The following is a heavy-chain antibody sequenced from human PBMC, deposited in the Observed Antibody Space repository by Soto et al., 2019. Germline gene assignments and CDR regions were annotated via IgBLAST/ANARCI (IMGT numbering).Heavy chain of an antibody. Sequence: LALTCAVSGGSISGNHWWSWVRQPPGGGLEWIGEIFHAGNTHYNPSLEGRVTISVGRSKSQFSLELNSVTAADTAVYYCARQRTPDCRGGSCYTWSFDYWGQGALVTVSS. J-gene: IGHJ4*02. CDR2: IFHAGNT. D-gene: IGHD2-15*01. CDR1: GGSISGNHW. CDR3: ARQRTPDCRGGSCYTWSFDY. V-gene: IGHV4-4*02.